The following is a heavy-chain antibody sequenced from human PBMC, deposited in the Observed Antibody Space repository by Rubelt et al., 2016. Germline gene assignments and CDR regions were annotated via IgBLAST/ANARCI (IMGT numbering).Heavy chain of an antibody. D-gene: IGHD6-19*01. CDR3: ARNSIGWSQMDY. V-gene: IGHV4-59*12. J-gene: IGHJ4*02. CDR2: ISHSGST. Sequence: QVQLQESGPGLVKPSETLSLTCTVSGGSISTYYWSWIRQPPGKGLEWIGEISHSGSTSYNPSLQSRVTISMDKSMHHFSLRLSSVTAADTAVYYCARNSIGWSQMDYWGQGTQVTVSS. CDR1: GGSISTYY.